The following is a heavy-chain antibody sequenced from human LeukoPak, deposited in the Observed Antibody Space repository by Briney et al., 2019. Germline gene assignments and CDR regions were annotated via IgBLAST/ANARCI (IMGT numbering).Heavy chain of an antibody. CDR1: GGSISSSSYY. CDR3: ARYSSSWYVTPFDY. CDR2: IYYSGST. V-gene: IGHV4-39*01. D-gene: IGHD6-13*01. Sequence: SETLSLTCTVSGGSISSSSYYWGWIRQPPGQGLEWIGSIYYSGSTYYNPSLKSRVTISVDTSNNQFSLKLSSVTAADTAVYYSARYSSSWYVTPFDYWGQGTLVTVSS. J-gene: IGHJ4*02.